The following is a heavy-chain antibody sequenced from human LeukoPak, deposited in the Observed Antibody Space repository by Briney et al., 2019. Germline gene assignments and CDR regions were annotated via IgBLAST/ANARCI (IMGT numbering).Heavy chain of an antibody. D-gene: IGHD2-2*01. CDR2: LSHSGSS. CDR3: ARARYANAWYAFDI. Sequence: TSEILSLTCTVSGGSVSSYYWSWIRRPPGRGLEWIAYLSHSGSSDSNPSLTSRATTLVDTSKNQFSLKLTSVTAADTAVYYCARARYANAWYAFDIWGHGTMVTVSS. V-gene: IGHV4-59*02. J-gene: IGHJ3*02. CDR1: GGSVSSYY.